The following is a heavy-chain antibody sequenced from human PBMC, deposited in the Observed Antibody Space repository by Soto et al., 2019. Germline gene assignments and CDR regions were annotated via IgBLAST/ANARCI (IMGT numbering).Heavy chain of an antibody. D-gene: IGHD2-15*01. V-gene: IGHV3-48*01. CDR1: GFPFSSYN. CDR3: ATALGVAVYMDV. CDR2: ISRSSCTI. J-gene: IGHJ6*03. Sequence: GSLRLSCAASGFPFSSYNMNWVRQAPGRGLEWVSFISRSSCTIYYAASVKGRFTISRDNAKNSLSLQMNSLRAEDTAVYYCATALGVAVYMDVWGKGTTVTVSS.